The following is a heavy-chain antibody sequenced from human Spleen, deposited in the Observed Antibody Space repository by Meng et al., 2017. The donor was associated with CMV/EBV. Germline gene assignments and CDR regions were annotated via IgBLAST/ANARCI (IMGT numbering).Heavy chain of an antibody. V-gene: IGHV1-18*04. CDR1: GYTLTGYY. Sequence: ASVKVSCKASGYTLTGYYMHWVRQATGQGLEWMGWISAYNGNTNYAQKLQGRVTMTTDTSTSTAYMELRSLRSDDTAVYYCARDPGSSSWYPPPSYYGMDVWGQGTTVTVSS. CDR2: ISAYNGNT. CDR3: ARDPGSSSWYPPPSYYGMDV. J-gene: IGHJ6*02. D-gene: IGHD6-13*01.